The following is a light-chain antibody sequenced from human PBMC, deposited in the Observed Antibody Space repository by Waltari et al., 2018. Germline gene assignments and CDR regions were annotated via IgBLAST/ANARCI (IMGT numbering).Light chain of an antibody. CDR3: CSYAGRSTVV. V-gene: IGLV2-23*02. J-gene: IGLJ2*01. Sequence: QSALTQPASVSGSPGQSITISCTGTSSDVGSYNLVSWYQQHPGKAPKLMIYEVSKRPSGVSNSFSGSKSGNTASLTISGLQAEDEADYYCCSYAGRSTVVFGGGTKLTVL. CDR2: EVS. CDR1: SSDVGSYNL.